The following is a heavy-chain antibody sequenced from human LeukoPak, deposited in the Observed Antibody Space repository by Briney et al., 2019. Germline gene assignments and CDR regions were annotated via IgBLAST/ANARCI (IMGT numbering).Heavy chain of an antibody. CDR1: GFRYDDYG. J-gene: IGHJ6*03. V-gene: IGHV3-20*04. CDR2: TNWYCAST. Sequence: GGSVRLFCSASGFRYDDYGMSWVRPVPGKGLEWVSCTNWYCASTAYAGSVKGRFTISRDNVKNFLYLQMNSLRVEDTALYFCGRVYCSTTSCYDYYDYYMDVWGKGTTVTVSS. D-gene: IGHD2-2*01. CDR3: GRVYCSTTSCYDYYDYYMDV.